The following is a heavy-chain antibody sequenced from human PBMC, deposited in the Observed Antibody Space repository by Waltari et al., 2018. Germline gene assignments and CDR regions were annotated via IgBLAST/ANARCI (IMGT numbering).Heavy chain of an antibody. CDR1: GGGSFSGYY. D-gene: IGHD1-26*01. V-gene: IGHV4-34*01. J-gene: IGHJ5*02. Sequence: QVQLQQWGAGLLKPSETLSLTCAVYGGGSFSGYYWSWIRQPPGKGLEWIGAIDHSGSTNYNPSLKNRLTISLDTSKTQFSLKMRSVTAADTAVYYCARADRGRSGKYASPAWGPWGQGTLVTVSS. CDR2: IDHSGST. CDR3: ARADRGRSGKYASPAWGP.